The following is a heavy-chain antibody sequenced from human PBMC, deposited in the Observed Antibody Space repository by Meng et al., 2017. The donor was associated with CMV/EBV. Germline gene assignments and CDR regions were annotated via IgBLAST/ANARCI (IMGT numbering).Heavy chain of an antibody. V-gene: IGHV1-46*01. Sequence: ASVKVSCKASGYTFTSYYMHWVRQAPGQGLEWMGIINPSGGSTSYAQKFQGRVTMTRDTSTSTVYMELSSLRSDDTAVYYCARDLGTYDFWSGYLPNFDYWGQGTPVTVSS. J-gene: IGHJ4*02. CDR3: ARDLGTYDFWSGYLPNFDY. D-gene: IGHD3-3*01. CDR1: GYTFTSYY. CDR2: INPSGGST.